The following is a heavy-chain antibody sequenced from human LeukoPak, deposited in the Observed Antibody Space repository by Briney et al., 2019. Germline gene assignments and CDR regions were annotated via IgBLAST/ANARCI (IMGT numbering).Heavy chain of an antibody. CDR3: ARAAGDYYDSSGYHFDY. CDR2: IIPIFSTA. V-gene: IGHV1-69*01. Sequence: ASVKVSCKASGSTFSSYAISWVRQAPGQGLEWMGGIIPIFSTANYAQKSQGRVTITADESTSTAYMELSSLRSEDTAVYYCARAAGDYYDSSGYHFDYWGQGTLVTVSS. J-gene: IGHJ4*02. D-gene: IGHD3-22*01. CDR1: GSTFSSYA.